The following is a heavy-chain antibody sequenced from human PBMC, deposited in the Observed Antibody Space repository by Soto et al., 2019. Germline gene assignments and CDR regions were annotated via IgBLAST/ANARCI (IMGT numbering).Heavy chain of an antibody. D-gene: IGHD3-16*02. CDR1: GFTFSSYS. CDR2: ISGSGSDI. V-gene: IGHV3-21*01. Sequence: EVQVVESGGGLVKPGGSLRLSCAASGFTFSSYSINWVRQAPGKGLEWVSSISGSGSDIYYADSVKGRFTISRDNAKNSLYLQMNSLRAEDTAVYYCARAGDYDPIWGTYRADWFDPWGQGTLVTVSS. CDR3: ARAGDYDPIWGTYRADWFDP. J-gene: IGHJ5*02.